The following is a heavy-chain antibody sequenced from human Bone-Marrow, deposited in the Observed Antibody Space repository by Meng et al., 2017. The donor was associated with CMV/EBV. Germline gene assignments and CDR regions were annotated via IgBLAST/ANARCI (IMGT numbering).Heavy chain of an antibody. CDR3: ARTNYGRRRDAVDI. D-gene: IGHD1-26*01. V-gene: IGHV4-38-2*02. J-gene: IGHJ3*02. Sequence: GSLRLSCTVSGYSISRGYYWAWIRQSPGKGLEWIGSIYQSGTTYYNPSLKSRGTISADTSKNQLSLKLISVTAADTAVYYCARTNYGRRRDAVDIWGQGTMVTVSS. CDR1: GYSISRGYY. CDR2: IYQSGTT.